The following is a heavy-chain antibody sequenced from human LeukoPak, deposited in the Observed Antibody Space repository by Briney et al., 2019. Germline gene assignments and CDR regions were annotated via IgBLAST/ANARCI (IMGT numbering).Heavy chain of an antibody. CDR2: IKQDGSEK. CDR3: ARDGDATSGSFDY. J-gene: IGHJ4*02. V-gene: IGHV3-7*01. CDR1: GFTFSSYW. Sequence: GGSLRLSCAVSGFTFSSYWMSWVRQAPGKGLGWVANIKQDGSEKNYVDSVKGRFTISRDNARNSLYLQMKSLRGEDTAVYYCARDGDATSGSFDYWGQGTLVTVSS. D-gene: IGHD3-22*01.